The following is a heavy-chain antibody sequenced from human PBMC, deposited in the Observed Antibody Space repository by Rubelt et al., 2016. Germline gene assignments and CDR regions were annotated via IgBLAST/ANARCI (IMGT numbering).Heavy chain of an antibody. CDR2: IYYSGST. V-gene: IGHV4-31*02. CDR1: GGYY. Sequence: GGYYWSWIRQHPGKGLEWIGYIYYSGSTYYNPSLKSRVTISVDTSKNQFSLKLSSVTAADTAVYYCARDSKGSGSYYNTKSNYYYYYGMDVWGQGTTVTVSS. J-gene: IGHJ6*02. CDR3: ARDSKGSGSYYNTKSNYYYYYGMDV. D-gene: IGHD3-10*01.